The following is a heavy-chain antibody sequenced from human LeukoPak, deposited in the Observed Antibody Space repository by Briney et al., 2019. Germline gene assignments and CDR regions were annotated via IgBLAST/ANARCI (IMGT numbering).Heavy chain of an antibody. CDR3: AREPLLGYCSGGSCYKGGYMDV. CDR2: ISAYNGNT. J-gene: IGHJ6*03. Sequence: WASVKVSCKAFGYTFTSYGISWVRQAPGQGLEWMGWISAYNGNTDYAQKVQGRVSMTTDTSTSTAYMEVRSLRSDDTAVYYCAREPLLGYCSGGSCYKGGYMDVWGKGTTVTVSS. CDR1: GYTFTSYG. D-gene: IGHD2-15*01. V-gene: IGHV1-18*01.